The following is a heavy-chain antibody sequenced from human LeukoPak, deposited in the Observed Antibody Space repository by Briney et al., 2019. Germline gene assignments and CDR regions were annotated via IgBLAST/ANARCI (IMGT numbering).Heavy chain of an antibody. J-gene: IGHJ4*02. Sequence: GGSLRLSCAASGFTFSSYVMHWVRQAPGKGLQWVTLISYDGSNKYYADSVKGRFTISRDNSQNTLYPQMNSLRAEDTAVYYCARDMRAACPALQFDYWGQGTLVTVSS. CDR1: GFTFSSYV. V-gene: IGHV3-30-3*01. CDR2: ISYDGSNK. CDR3: ARDMRAACPALQFDY. D-gene: IGHD6-13*01.